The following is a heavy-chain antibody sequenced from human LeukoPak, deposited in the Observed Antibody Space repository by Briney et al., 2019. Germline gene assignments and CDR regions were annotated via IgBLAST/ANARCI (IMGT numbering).Heavy chain of an antibody. CDR1: GGSITSNSYY. V-gene: IGHV4-39*07. Sequence: SETLSLTCTVSGGSITSNSYYWAWIRQPPGKGLEWIGSLYYTGSTNYSPSLKSRVTISVDTSKNQFSLKLSSVTAADTAVYYCARYDRYYDFWSGYPVWGQGTLVTVSS. D-gene: IGHD3-3*01. J-gene: IGHJ4*02. CDR3: ARYDRYYDFWSGYPV. CDR2: LYYTGST.